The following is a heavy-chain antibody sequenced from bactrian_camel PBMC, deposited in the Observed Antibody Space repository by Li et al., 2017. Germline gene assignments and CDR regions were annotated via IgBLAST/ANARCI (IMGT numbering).Heavy chain of an antibody. V-gene: IGHV3S53*01. Sequence: HVQLVESGGGSVQAGGSLRLSCTASGITTEEADMGLHRQRPGNECELVAKLSTAGGTDFPNSEIERFTISRNNDKDTVYLQMNNLTPEDTAVYYCTKDRGRAVPAGSFDYWTQGTQVTVSS. J-gene: IGHJ4*01. CDR3: TKDRGRAVPAGSFDY. CDR2: LSTAGGT. CDR1: GITTEEAD. D-gene: IGHD6*01.